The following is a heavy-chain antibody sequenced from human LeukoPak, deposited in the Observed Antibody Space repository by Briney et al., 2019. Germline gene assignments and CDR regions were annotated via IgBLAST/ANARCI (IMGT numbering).Heavy chain of an antibody. CDR2: ISAYNGNT. D-gene: IGHD5-18*01. CDR3: ARYTALRYFDL. CDR1: GYTFTSYY. Sequence: ASVKVSCKASGYTFTSYYMHWVRQAPGQGLEWMGWISAYNGNTNYAQKLQGRVTMTTDTSTSTAYMELRSLRSDDTAVYYCARYTALRYFDLWGRGTLVTVSS. J-gene: IGHJ2*01. V-gene: IGHV1-18*04.